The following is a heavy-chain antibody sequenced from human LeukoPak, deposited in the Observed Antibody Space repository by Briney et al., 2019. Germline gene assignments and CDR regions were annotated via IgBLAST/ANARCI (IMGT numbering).Heavy chain of an antibody. CDR3: AKADSSGYYAAFDI. CDR2: ISWNSGSI. J-gene: IGHJ3*02. Sequence: GGSLRLSCAASGFTFDDYAMHGVRQAPGKGLEWVSGISWNSGSIGYADSVKGRFTISRDNAKNSLYLQMNNLRAEDMALYYCAKADSSGYYAAFDIWGQGTMVTVSS. D-gene: IGHD3-22*01. CDR1: GFTFDDYA. V-gene: IGHV3-9*03.